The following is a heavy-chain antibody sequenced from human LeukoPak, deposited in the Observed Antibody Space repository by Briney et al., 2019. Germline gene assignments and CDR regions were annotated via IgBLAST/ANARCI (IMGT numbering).Heavy chain of an antibody. D-gene: IGHD4-17*01. CDR2: ISAYNGNT. CDR3: ARRTTVTPVPGNYYYYMDV. Sequence: ASVKVSCKASGYTFTSYGISWVRQAPGQGLEWMGWISAYNGNTNYAQKLQGRVTMTTDTSTSTAYMELRSLRSDDTAVYYCARRTTVTPVPGNYYYYMDVWGKGTTVTVSS. CDR1: GYTFTSYG. J-gene: IGHJ6*03. V-gene: IGHV1-18*01.